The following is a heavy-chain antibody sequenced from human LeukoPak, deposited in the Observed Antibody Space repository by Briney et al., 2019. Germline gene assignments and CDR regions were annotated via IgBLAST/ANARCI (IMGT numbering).Heavy chain of an antibody. Sequence: GGSLRLSCAASGFTFSDHYMDWVRQAPGKGLEWVGRIRNKVNSYSTEYAASVKGGFTISRDDSKNSLYLQMNSLKTEDTAVYYCARVRYYLDYWGQGTLVTVSS. D-gene: IGHD3-9*01. CDR2: IRNKVNSYST. CDR1: GFTFSDHY. CDR3: ARVRYYLDY. V-gene: IGHV3-72*01. J-gene: IGHJ4*02.